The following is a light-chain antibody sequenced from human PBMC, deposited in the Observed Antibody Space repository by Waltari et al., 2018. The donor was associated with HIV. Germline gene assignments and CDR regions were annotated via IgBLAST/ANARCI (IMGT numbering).Light chain of an antibody. J-gene: IGLJ2*01. CDR1: SSNIGSYY. Sequence: QSVLTQPPSASGTPGQRVTISCSGSSSNIGSYYVYWYQQLPGTAPKLLSYSNNHRPSGVPDRFSGSKSGTSASLAISGLRAEDEADYYCAAWTDSLSGVVFGGGTKLSVL. CDR2: SNN. V-gene: IGLV1-47*01. CDR3: AAWTDSLSGVV.